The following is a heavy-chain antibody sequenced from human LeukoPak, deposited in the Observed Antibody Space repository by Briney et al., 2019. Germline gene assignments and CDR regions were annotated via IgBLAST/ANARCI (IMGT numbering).Heavy chain of an antibody. CDR2: IIPIFGTA. CDR1: GGTFSSYA. Sequence: SVTVSCKASGGTFSSYAISWVRQAPGQGLEWMGGIIPIFGTANYAQKFQGRVTITADESTSTAYMELSSLRSEDTAVYYCARDSSEFRSLIPHWGQGTLSPSPQ. D-gene: IGHD2-21*01. J-gene: IGHJ1*01. CDR3: ARDSSEFRSLIPH. V-gene: IGHV1-69*01.